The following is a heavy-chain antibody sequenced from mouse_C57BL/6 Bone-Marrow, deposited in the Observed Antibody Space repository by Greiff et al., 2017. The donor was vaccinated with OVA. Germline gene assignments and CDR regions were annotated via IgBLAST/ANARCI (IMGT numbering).Heavy chain of an antibody. V-gene: IGHV1-15*01. D-gene: IGHD2-5*01. Sequence: QVQLQQSGAELVRPGASVTLSCKASGYTFTDYEMPWVKQTPVHGLEWIGAIDPETGGTAYNQKFKGKAILTAGKSSSTASMELRSLTSEDSAVYYCTRGYSNYYAMDYWGQGTSVTVSS. CDR3: TRGYSNYYAMDY. CDR2: IDPETGGT. CDR1: GYTFTDYE. J-gene: IGHJ4*01.